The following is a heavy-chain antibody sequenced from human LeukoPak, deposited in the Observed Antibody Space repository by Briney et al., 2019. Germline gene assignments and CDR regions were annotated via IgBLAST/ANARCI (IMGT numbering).Heavy chain of an antibody. CDR2: INHSGST. V-gene: IGHV4-34*01. D-gene: IGHD2-15*01. J-gene: IGHJ4*02. CDR1: GGSFSGYY. CDR3: ARQGSETYEY. Sequence: SETLSLTCAVYGGSFSGYYWSWICQPPGKGLEWIGEINHSGSTNYNPSLKSRVTISVDTSKNQFSLKLSSVTAADTAVYYCARQGSETYEYWGQGTLVTVSS.